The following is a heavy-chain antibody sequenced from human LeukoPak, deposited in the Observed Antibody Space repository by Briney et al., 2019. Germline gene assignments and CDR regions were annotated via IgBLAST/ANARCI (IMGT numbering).Heavy chain of an antibody. D-gene: IGHD3-10*01. Sequence: TGESLRLSCAASGFTFSRFWMTWVRQAPGKGLEWVANMNEDGSEKYYADSVKGRFSISRDNAKNSLYLQMNGLRVEDTAVYFCARIRESGWELLIDYWGQGTLVTVSS. J-gene: IGHJ4*02. V-gene: IGHV3-7*01. CDR1: GFTFSRFW. CDR2: MNEDGSEK. CDR3: ARIRESGWELLIDY.